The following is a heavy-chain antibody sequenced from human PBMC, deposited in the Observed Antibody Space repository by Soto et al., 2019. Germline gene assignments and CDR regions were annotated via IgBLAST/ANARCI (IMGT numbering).Heavy chain of an antibody. Sequence: PSDTLSVTCTVPGSSISSGGYYWSFIRRHPGKGLEWIGYIYYSGSTYYNPSLKSRVTISVDTSKNQFSLKLSSVTAADTAVYYCAREYYDSSGSKSDIWGQGTMVT. CDR3: AREYYDSSGSKSDI. CDR2: IYYSGST. V-gene: IGHV4-31*03. J-gene: IGHJ3*02. D-gene: IGHD3-22*01. CDR1: GSSISSGGYY.